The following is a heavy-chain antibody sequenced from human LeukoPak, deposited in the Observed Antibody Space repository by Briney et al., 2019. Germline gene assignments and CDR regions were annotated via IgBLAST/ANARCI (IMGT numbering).Heavy chain of an antibody. CDR3: ANFWGIPTLLL. V-gene: IGHV3-23*01. J-gene: IGHJ4*02. D-gene: IGHD2-15*01. CDR2: ISGSGGST. Sequence: GGSLRLSCAASGFTFSSYAMSWVRQAPGKRLEWVSAISGSGGSTYYADSVKGRFTISRDNSKNTLYLQMNSLRAEDTAVYYCANFWGIPTLLLWGQGTLVTVSS. CDR1: GFTFSSYA.